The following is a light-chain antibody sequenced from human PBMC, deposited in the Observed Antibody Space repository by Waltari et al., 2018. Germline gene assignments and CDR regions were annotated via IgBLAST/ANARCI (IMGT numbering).Light chain of an antibody. J-gene: IGKJ4*01. Sequence: DIVMTQSPLSLPVTPGAPASISCRSSQSLLHSNGYNYLDWYLQKPGQSPQLLIYLGSNRASGVPDRFSGSGSGTDCTLKISRVEAEDVGVYYCMQALQTPLTFGGGTKVEIK. CDR1: QSLLHSNGYNY. V-gene: IGKV2-28*01. CDR3: MQALQTPLT. CDR2: LGS.